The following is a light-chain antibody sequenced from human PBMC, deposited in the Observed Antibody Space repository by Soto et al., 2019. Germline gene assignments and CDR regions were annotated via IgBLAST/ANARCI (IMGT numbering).Light chain of an antibody. J-gene: IGKJ5*01. CDR2: GAY. CDR3: QQYGSSPSIT. CDR1: LSISSTY. V-gene: IGKV3-20*01. Sequence: EIVLTQSPGTLSLSPGERATLSCRASLSISSTYLAWYQQKPGQAPRLIIYGAYSRATGIPDRFSGSGPGTDFTLTISRLEPEDFAVYYCQQYGSSPSITCGQGTRLEIK.